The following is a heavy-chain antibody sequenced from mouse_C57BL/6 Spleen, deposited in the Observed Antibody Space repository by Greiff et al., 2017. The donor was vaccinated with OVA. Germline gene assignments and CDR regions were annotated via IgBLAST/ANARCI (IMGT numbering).Heavy chain of an antibody. D-gene: IGHD2-5*01. Sequence: DVKLVESGPGLVKPSQSLSLTCSVTGYSITSGYYWNWIRQFPGNKLEWMGYISYDGSNNYNPSLKNRISITRDTSKNQFFLKLNSVTTEDTATYYCARDPYSKDWYFDVWGTGTTVTVSS. J-gene: IGHJ1*03. CDR2: ISYDGSN. CDR1: GYSITSGYY. CDR3: ARDPYSKDWYFDV. V-gene: IGHV3-6*01.